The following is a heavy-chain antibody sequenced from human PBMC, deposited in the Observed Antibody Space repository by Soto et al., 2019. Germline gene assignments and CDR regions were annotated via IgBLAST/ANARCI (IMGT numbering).Heavy chain of an antibody. V-gene: IGHV3-53*01. D-gene: IGHD3-10*01. CDR3: ARGLSSFGEFLDY. CDR1: GFIVSNNY. Sequence: HPGGSLRLSCAASGFIVSNNYMSWVRQAPGQGLEWVSLIYSVGDTYYADSVKGRFTISRDNSKNTVYLQMNRLRVDDTAVYYCARGLSSFGEFLDYWGQGALVTVSS. CDR2: IYSVGDT. J-gene: IGHJ4*02.